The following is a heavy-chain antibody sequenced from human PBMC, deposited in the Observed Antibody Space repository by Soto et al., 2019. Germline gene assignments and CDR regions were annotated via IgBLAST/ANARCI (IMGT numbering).Heavy chain of an antibody. CDR3: VWGCSSTSCYYGMDV. CDR1: GGTFSSYA. Sequence: SVKVSCKASGGTFSSYAISWVRQAPVQGLEWMGGIIPIFGTANYAQKFQGRVTITADESTSTAYMELSSLRSEDTAVYYCVWGCSSTSCYYGMDVWGQGTTVTVSS. V-gene: IGHV1-69*13. CDR2: IIPIFGTA. J-gene: IGHJ6*02. D-gene: IGHD2-2*01.